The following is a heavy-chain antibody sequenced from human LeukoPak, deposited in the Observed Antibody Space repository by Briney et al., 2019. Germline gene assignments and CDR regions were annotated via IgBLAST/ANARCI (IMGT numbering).Heavy chain of an antibody. V-gene: IGHV3-21*01. CDR3: AELGITMIGGV. CDR1: GFTFSSYS. J-gene: IGHJ6*04. CDR2: ISSSSSYI. D-gene: IGHD3-10*02. Sequence: GGSLRLSCAASGFTFSSYSMNWVRQTPGKGLEWVSSISSSSSYIYYADSVKGRFSISRDNAKNSLYLQMNSLRAEDTAVYYCAELGITMIGGVWGKGTTVTISS.